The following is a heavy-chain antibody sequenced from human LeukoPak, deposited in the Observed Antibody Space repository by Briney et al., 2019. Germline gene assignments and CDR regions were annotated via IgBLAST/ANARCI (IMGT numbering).Heavy chain of an antibody. V-gene: IGHV3-11*04. CDR2: ISSSGSTK. J-gene: IGHJ6*02. D-gene: IGHD3-10*01. CDR3: ARDPLITMVRGVKGMDV. CDR1: GFTFSDYY. Sequence: PGGSLRLSCAASGFTFSDYYMSWIRQAPGKGLEWVSYISSSGSTKYYADSVKGRFTISRDDSKNTLYLQMNSLRAEDTAVYYCARDPLITMVRGVKGMDVWGQGTTVTVSS.